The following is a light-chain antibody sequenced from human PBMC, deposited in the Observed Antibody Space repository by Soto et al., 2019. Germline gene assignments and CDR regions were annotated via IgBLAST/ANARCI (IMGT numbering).Light chain of an antibody. CDR1: SSDVGGYNY. J-gene: IGLJ2*01. CDR3: SSFTGTTTWI. CDR2: EVS. Sequence: QAVVTQPASVSGSPGQSITMFCTGTSSDVGGYNYVSWYQQHPGKAPKLIIYEVSNRPSGISKRFSGSKSANTASLTISGLQAEDEAEYYYSSFTGTTTWIFGGGTKLTVL. V-gene: IGLV2-14*01.